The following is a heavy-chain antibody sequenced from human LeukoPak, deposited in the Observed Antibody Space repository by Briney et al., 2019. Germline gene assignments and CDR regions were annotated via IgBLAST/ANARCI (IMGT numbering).Heavy chain of an antibody. J-gene: IGHJ4*02. CDR1: GFTFSNYA. CDR3: ANVPGTMTMVRKVMYYFDQ. D-gene: IGHD3-10*01. CDR2: ISGSGTIT. Sequence: PGGSLRLSCAASGFTFSNYALSWVRQAPGKGLEWVSVISGSGTITYYGDSVEGRFTISRDNSKNTLYLQMNSLRAEDTALYYCANVPGTMTMVRKVMYYFDQWGQGTLVTVSS. V-gene: IGHV3-23*01.